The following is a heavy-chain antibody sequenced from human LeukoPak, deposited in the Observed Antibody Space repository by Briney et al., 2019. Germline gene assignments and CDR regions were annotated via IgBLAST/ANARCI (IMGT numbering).Heavy chain of an antibody. CDR3: ASLRNFGVVTGHFDY. CDR1: GYTFTGYY. D-gene: IGHD3-3*01. V-gene: IGHV1-2*02. CDR2: INPNSGGT. J-gene: IGHJ4*02. Sequence: VASVKVSCKASGYTFTGYYMHWVRQAPGQGLEWMGWINPNSGGTNYAQKFQGRVTMTRDTSISTAYMELSRLRSDDTAVYYCASLRNFGVVTGHFDYWGQGTLVTVSS.